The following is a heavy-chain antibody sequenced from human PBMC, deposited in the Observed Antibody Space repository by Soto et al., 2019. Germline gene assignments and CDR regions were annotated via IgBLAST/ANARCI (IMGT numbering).Heavy chain of an antibody. CDR3: ARSDILTTGRYYYYYGMDV. D-gene: IGHD3-9*01. CDR1: GFTFSSYW. J-gene: IGHJ6*02. CDR2: IKQDGSEK. Sequence: LRLSCAASGFTFSSYWMSWVRQAPGKGLEWVANIKQDGSEKYYVDSVKGRFTISRDNAKNSLYLQMNSLRAEDTAVYYCARSDILTTGRYYYYYGMDVWGQGTTVTVSS. V-gene: IGHV3-7*03.